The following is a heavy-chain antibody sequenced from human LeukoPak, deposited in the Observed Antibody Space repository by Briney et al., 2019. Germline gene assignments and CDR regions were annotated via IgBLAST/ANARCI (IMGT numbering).Heavy chain of an antibody. J-gene: IGHJ4*02. V-gene: IGHV3-48*02. D-gene: IGHD5-12*01. CDR2: ISSSSGTI. CDR3: ARVWGYRNGFDY. Sequence: GGSLRLSCAASGFSFSSYYLNWVRQAPGKGLEWVSYISSSSGTIYYADSVKGRFTISRDNAKNSLYLQMNSLRDEDTAVYYCARVWGYRNGFDYWGQGTLVTVSS. CDR1: GFSFSSYY.